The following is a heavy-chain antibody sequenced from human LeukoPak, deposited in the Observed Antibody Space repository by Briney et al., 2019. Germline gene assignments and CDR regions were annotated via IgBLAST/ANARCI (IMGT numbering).Heavy chain of an antibody. V-gene: IGHV7-4-1*02. CDR2: INTNTGNP. J-gene: IGHJ5*02. CDR1: GYTFTSYA. CDR3: ARAPRRYSSSWWWFDP. Sequence: VASVKVSCKASGYTFTSYAMNWVRQAPGQGLEWMGWINTNTGNPTYAQGFTGRFVFSLDTSVSTAYLQISSLKAEDTAVYYCARAPRRYSSSWWWFDPWGQGTLVTVSS. D-gene: IGHD6-13*01.